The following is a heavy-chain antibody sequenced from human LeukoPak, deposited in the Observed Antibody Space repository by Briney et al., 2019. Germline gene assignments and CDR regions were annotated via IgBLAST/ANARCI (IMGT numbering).Heavy chain of an antibody. D-gene: IGHD2-2*01. Sequence: GGSLRLSCAASRFTFISYSMNWVRQAPGKGLEWISYFSTSSGTISYADSVKGRLTISIDNAKNSLYLQMNSLRAEDTAVYYCARDSMYAFDSWGQGTMVTVSS. V-gene: IGHV3-48*01. J-gene: IGHJ3*02. CDR3: ARDSMYAFDS. CDR1: RFTFISYS. CDR2: FSTSSGTI.